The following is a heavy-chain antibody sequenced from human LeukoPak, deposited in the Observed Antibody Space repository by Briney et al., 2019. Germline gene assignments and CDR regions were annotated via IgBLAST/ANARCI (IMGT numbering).Heavy chain of an antibody. Sequence: ASVKVSCKASGYPFTGYHIHWVRQAPGQGLEWMGLINPYSGDTNFAQKFQGRVTMTRDTSITTAYMDLSSLTPDDTAVYFCARDQGSFTRSWYTGYWGQGTQVTVPS. CDR2: INPYSGDT. CDR3: ARDQGSFTRSWYTGY. J-gene: IGHJ4*02. D-gene: IGHD6-13*01. V-gene: IGHV1-2*06. CDR1: GYPFTGYH.